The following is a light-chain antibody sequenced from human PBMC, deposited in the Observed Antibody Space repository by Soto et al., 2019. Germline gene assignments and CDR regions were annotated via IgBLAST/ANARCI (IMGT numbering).Light chain of an antibody. CDR3: QQSYSTLYT. CDR1: QRINNY. CDR2: AAS. Sequence: DIQMTQSPSSLSASVGDRVTITCRASQRINNYLNWYQQKPENAPKLLIYAASSLQSGVPSRFSGSGSGTDFTLTISSLQPEDSATYYCQQSYSTLYTFGQGTKLEIK. V-gene: IGKV1-39*01. J-gene: IGKJ2*01.